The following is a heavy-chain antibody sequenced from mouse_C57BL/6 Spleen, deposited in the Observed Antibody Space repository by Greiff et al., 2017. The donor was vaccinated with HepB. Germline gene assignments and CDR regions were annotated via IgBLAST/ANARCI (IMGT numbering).Heavy chain of an antibody. Sequence: EVKLQESGPELVKPGASVKIPCKASGYTFTDYNMDWVKQSHGKSLEWIGDINPNNGGTIYNQKFKGKATLTVDKSSSTAYMELRSLTSEDTAVYYCARRTPYYSNFYWYFDVWGTGTTVTVSS. CDR2: INPNNGGT. CDR3: ARRTPYYSNFYWYFDV. D-gene: IGHD2-5*01. V-gene: IGHV1-18*01. CDR1: GYTFTDYN. J-gene: IGHJ1*03.